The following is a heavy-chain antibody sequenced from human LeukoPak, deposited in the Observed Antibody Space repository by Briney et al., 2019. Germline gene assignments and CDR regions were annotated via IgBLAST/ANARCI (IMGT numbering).Heavy chain of an antibody. CDR2: IIPILGIA. CDR3: ASDGDGYNQIDY. Sequence: SVKVSCKASGGTFSSYAISWVRQAPGQGLEWMGRIIPILGIANYAQKFQGRVTITADKSTSTAYMELSSLRSEDTAVYYCASDGDGYNQIDYWGQGTLVTVSS. CDR1: GGTFSSYA. D-gene: IGHD5-24*01. V-gene: IGHV1-69*04. J-gene: IGHJ4*02.